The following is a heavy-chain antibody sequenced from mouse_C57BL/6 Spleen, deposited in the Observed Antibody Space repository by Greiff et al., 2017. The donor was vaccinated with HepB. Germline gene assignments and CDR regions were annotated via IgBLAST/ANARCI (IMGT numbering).Heavy chain of an antibody. CDR2: IYPGGGYT. J-gene: IGHJ2*01. Sequence: QVQLKQSGAELVRPGTSVKMSCKASGYTFTNYWIGWAKPRPGHGLEWIGDIYPGGGYTNYNEKFKGKATLTADKSSSTAYMQFSSLTSEDSAIYYCARKGDLYYFDYWGQGTTLTVSS. CDR1: GYTFTNYW. CDR3: ARKGDLYYFDY. V-gene: IGHV1-63*01. D-gene: IGHD3-3*01.